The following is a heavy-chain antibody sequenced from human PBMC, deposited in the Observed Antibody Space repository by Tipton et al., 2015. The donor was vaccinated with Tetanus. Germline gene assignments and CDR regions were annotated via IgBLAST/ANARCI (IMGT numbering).Heavy chain of an antibody. V-gene: IGHV3-23*01. CDR3: AKALTTLIYQCLDY. Sequence: SLRLSCAASGFTFSNYAMGWVRQAPGKGLEWISSINGTGSVTYHADSVKGRFTISRDNSKSTLYLQMNSLRAEDTAIYYCAKALTTLIYQCLDYWGQGTLVTVSS. CDR2: INGTGSVT. CDR1: GFTFSNYA. D-gene: IGHD2-2*01. J-gene: IGHJ4*02.